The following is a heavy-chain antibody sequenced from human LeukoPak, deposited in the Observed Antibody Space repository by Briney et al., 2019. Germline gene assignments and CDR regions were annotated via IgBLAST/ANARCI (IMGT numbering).Heavy chain of an antibody. D-gene: IGHD5-12*01. CDR3: VRGGYRGFDYEY. CDR2: ISPDSNYK. J-gene: IGHJ4*02. CDR1: GFTFSTYS. V-gene: IGHV3-21*01. Sequence: GESLRLSCAASGFTFSTYSMNWLRLAPGKGLEWVSSISPDSNYKYYVDSVKGRFTISRDNAKSSLYLQMNSLRAEDTAVYYYVRGGYRGFDYEYWGQGTLVTVSS.